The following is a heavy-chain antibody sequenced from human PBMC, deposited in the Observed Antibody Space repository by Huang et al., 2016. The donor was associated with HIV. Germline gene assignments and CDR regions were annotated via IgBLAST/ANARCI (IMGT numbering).Heavy chain of an antibody. D-gene: IGHD6-13*01. Sequence: EVQLVESGGGLVKPGGSLRFSCAASGFTFSSYSMNWVRQAPGKGLEWVSSISSRSSYIYYADSVKVRFTIARDNAKNSLYLQMNSLRAEDTAVYYCGVSWNLGQGTLVTVSS. CDR3: GVSWN. CDR2: ISSRSSYI. V-gene: IGHV3-21*01. CDR1: GFTFSSYS. J-gene: IGHJ4*02.